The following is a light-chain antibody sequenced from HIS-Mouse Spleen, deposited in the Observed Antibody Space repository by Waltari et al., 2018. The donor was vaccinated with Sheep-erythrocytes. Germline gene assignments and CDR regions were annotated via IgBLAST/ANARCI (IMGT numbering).Light chain of an antibody. V-gene: IGKV3-20*01. CDR2: GAS. J-gene: IGKJ3*01. Sequence: EIVLTQSPGTLSLSPGARATLSCRASQSVSSSYLAWYQQNPGQAPRLLIYGASSRATGIPDRFSGSGSGTDFTLTISRLEPEDFAVYYCQQYGSSPLFTFGPGTKVDIK. CDR1: QSVSSSY. CDR3: QQYGSSPLFT.